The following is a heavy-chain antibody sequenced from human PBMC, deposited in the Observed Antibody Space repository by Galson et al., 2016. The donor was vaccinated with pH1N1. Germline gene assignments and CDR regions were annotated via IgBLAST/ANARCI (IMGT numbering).Heavy chain of an antibody. CDR3: ARHQSSSDDYFFYNMDV. J-gene: IGHJ6*02. Sequence: QSGAEVKKPGESLKISCKGSGYIISTFWIGWVRQMPGKGLEWMGIVYPGDSDTRYNPSFKGQVTISVDKSISTAYLQWSSLKASDSAIYFCARHQSSSDDYFFYNMDVWGQGTTVTVSS. V-gene: IGHV5-51*01. CDR2: VYPGDSDT. CDR1: GYIISTFW. D-gene: IGHD6-6*01.